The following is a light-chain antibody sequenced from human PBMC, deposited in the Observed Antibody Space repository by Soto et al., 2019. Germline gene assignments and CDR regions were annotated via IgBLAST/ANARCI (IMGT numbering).Light chain of an antibody. Sequence: DVQMTKSPSAVSASVGDTVTITCRASQNIAASLAWYQHKPGEAPKLLIYDVSSLETGVPSRFSGSGSGTEFSLTIRGLQPDDFATYYCQQYDYSRTFGRGTKVDIK. CDR3: QQYDYSRT. CDR2: DVS. V-gene: IGKV1-5*01. J-gene: IGKJ4*01. CDR1: QNIAAS.